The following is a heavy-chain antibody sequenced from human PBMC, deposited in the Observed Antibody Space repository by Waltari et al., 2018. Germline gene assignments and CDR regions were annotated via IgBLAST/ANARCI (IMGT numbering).Heavy chain of an antibody. V-gene: IGHV4-4*07. CDR3: ARDHIVVVPAAMHYYYYYMDV. CDR1: GGSISSYY. CDR2: IYTSGST. Sequence: QVQLQESGPGLVKPSETLSLTCTVSGGSISSYYWSWIRQPAGKGLEWIGRIYTSGSTNDNPSLKSRVTMSVDTSKNQFSLKLSSVTAADTVVYYWARDHIVVVPAAMHYYYYYMDVWGKGTTVTISS. D-gene: IGHD2-2*01. J-gene: IGHJ6*03.